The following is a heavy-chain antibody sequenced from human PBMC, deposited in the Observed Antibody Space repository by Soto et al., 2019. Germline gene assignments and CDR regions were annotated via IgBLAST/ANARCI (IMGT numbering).Heavy chain of an antibody. CDR2: IYYDGST. CDR1: GGSVNSNNYY. V-gene: IGHV4-39*02. Sequence: SETLSLTCTVSGGSVNSNNYYWAWIRQPPGKGLAWIASIYYDGSTYYSASLKSRVTISRDTSKNQFSLRLTSMAAADAAVYYCAKVVVAATRHTDFDSWGQGTLVTVSS. D-gene: IGHD2-15*01. J-gene: IGHJ4*02. CDR3: AKVVVAATRHTDFDS.